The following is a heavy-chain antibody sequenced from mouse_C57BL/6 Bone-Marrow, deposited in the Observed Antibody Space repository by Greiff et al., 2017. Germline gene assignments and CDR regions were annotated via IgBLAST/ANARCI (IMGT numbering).Heavy chain of an antibody. V-gene: IGHV1-85*01. D-gene: IGHD1-1*01. CDR3: ARLEFDGSSGGWYFDF. CDR1: GYTFTSYD. CDR2: IYPRDGST. J-gene: IGHJ1*03. Sequence: QVQLQQSGPELVKPGASVKLSCKASGYTFTSYDINWVKQRPGQGLEWIGWIYPRDGSTKYNEKFKGKATLTVDTSSSTAYMELSSLTSEVSAVYFWARLEFDGSSGGWYFDFWGTGTTVTVSS.